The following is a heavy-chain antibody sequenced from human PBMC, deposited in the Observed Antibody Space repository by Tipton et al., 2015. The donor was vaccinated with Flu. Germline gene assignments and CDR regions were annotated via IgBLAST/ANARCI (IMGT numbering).Heavy chain of an antibody. Sequence: TLSLTCTVSGGSINSSSYYWGWIRQPPGKGLEWIGSLHYRGSTYYNPSLKSRVTISVDTSKNQFSLKLSSVTAADTAVYYCATYYYGSGTQSAFDYWGQGTLVTVSS. J-gene: IGHJ4*02. D-gene: IGHD3-10*01. CDR1: GGSINSSSYY. CDR2: LHYRGST. V-gene: IGHV4-39*07. CDR3: ATYYYGSGTQSAFDY.